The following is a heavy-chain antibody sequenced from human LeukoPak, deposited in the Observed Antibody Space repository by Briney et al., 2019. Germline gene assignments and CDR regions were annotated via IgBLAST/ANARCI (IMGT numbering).Heavy chain of an antibody. V-gene: IGHV1-8*02. CDR2: MNPNSGNT. D-gene: IGHD2-2*01. CDR3: ARARSGFVVVPAAIGGWFDP. J-gene: IGHJ5*02. Sequence: GASVKVSCKASGGTFSSYAISWVRQAPGQGLEWMGWMNPNSGNTGYAQKFQGRVTMTRNTSISTAYMELSSLRSEDTAVYYCARARSGFVVVPAAIGGWFDPWGQGTLVTVSS. CDR1: GGTFSSYA.